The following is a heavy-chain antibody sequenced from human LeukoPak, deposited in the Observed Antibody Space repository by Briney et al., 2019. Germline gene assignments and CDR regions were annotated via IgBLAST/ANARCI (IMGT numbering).Heavy chain of an antibody. CDR1: GFTFSSYA. CDR3: AKALGYSGYVLVGS. J-gene: IGHJ4*02. Sequence: PGGSLRLSCAASGFTFSSYAMSWVRQAPGKGLEWVSAISGSGGSTYYADSVKGRFTISRDNSKNTLYLQMNSLRAEDTAVYYCAKALGYSGYVLVGSWGQGTLVTVSS. D-gene: IGHD5-12*01. CDR2: ISGSGGST. V-gene: IGHV3-23*01.